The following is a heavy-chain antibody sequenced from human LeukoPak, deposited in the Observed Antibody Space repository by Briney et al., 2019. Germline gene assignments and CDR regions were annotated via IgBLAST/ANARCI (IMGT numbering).Heavy chain of an antibody. V-gene: IGHV3-48*03. D-gene: IGHD1-1*01. CDR1: AFTFSSYE. J-gene: IGHJ4*02. CDR3: ARRDWNRPFDY. Sequence: GGSLRLSCAASAFTFSSYEMNWVRQAPGKGLEWVSYISSGGSTINYADSVKGRFTFSRDNANNSLYLQMNSLRAEDTAVYYCARRDWNRPFDYWGQGTLVTVSS. CDR2: ISSGGSTI.